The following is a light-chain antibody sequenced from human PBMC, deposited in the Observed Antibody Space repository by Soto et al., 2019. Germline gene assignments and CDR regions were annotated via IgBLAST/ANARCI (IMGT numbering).Light chain of an antibody. V-gene: IGKV3-15*01. CDR3: QHYNNWPLT. J-gene: IGKJ4*01. CDR2: GAS. CDR1: QSVSSN. Sequence: EIVMTQSPATLSVSPGERATLSCRASQSVSSNLAWYQQKPGQAPRHLIYGASTRATGIPARFSGSESGTEFTLTISSLQSEDFAVYYCQHYNNWPLTFGGGSKVEIK.